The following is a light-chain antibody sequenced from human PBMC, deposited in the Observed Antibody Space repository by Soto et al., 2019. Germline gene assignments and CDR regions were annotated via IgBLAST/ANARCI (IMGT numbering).Light chain of an antibody. Sequence: EIVVTQSPATLSVSPGERVTLSCRASQSVSSSLAWYQQRPGQAPRLLIYDTSTRAAGISARFSGSGSGTEFTLTISSLQSEDFAVYYCQQYGSSPPVYTFGQGTKLEIK. CDR1: QSVSSS. J-gene: IGKJ2*01. CDR2: DTS. CDR3: QQYGSSPPVYT. V-gene: IGKV3-15*01.